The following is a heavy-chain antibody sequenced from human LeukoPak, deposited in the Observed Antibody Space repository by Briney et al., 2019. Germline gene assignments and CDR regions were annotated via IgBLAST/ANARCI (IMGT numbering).Heavy chain of an antibody. CDR1: GFTFSNYG. CDR2: IRYGGTNE. J-gene: IGHJ3*01. V-gene: IGHV3-30*02. Sequence: PGGSLRLSCSGSGFTFSNYGIHWVRQAPGKGLEWVAFIRYGGTNEYYADSVKGRFTISRDNSKRSLYLQMNSLKPDDSGVYYCAKSRAPTANPDAFDVWGKGQWSPSLQ. D-gene: IGHD4/OR15-4a*01. CDR3: AKSRAPTANPDAFDV.